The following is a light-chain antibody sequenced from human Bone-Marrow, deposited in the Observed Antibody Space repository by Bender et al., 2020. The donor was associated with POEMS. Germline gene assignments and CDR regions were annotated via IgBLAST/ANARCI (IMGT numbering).Light chain of an antibody. CDR2: KDT. CDR1: ALPRQS. Sequence: SYELTQPPSVSVSPGQTARITCSGNALPRQSGFWYQQKAGQAPVLVIYKDTNRPSGIPERFFGSTSGTTVTLTISGVQAEDEADYYCQSADSSRTHVLFGGGTKLTVL. CDR3: QSADSSRTHVL. V-gene: IGLV3-25*03. J-gene: IGLJ2*01.